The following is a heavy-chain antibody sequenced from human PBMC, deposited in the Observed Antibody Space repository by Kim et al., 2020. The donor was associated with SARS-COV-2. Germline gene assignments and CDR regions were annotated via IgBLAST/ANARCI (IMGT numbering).Heavy chain of an antibody. V-gene: IGHV1-8*02. J-gene: IGHJ2*01. CDR3: TGG. CDR1: GYTFTSFY. CDR2: INTNTGHT. Sequence: ASVKVSCKASGYTFTSFYIHWVRQAAGQGLEWMGWINTNTGHTGYAQKFQGRVSMTRDTSITTAYLDLSGMTYDNAADYFCTGGGGR.